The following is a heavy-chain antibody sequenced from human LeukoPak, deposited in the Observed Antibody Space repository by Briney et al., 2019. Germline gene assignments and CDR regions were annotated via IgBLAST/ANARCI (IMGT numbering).Heavy chain of an antibody. CDR1: GYIFTGYY. CDR3: ARSGTLYYYYYMDV. Sequence: ASVKVSCKASGYIFTGYYMHWVRQAPGQGLEWMGWLNPNSGGTNYAQKFQGRVTMTRDTSISTAYMELSRLRSDDTAVYYCARSGTLYYYYYMDVWGKGTTVTVSS. J-gene: IGHJ6*03. CDR2: LNPNSGGT. D-gene: IGHD2-2*01. V-gene: IGHV1-2*02.